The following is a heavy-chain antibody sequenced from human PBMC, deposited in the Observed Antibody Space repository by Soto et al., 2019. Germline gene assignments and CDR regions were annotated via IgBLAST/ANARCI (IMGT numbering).Heavy chain of an antibody. Sequence: QVQLIQSGAELKRPGSSVKVSCKDSGDTFSSYSITWLRQAPGQRLEWMGGIIPIIAKQTYAQKFQARAAIAVDDSTITGYIELTSRTSEDTAVYYCASGPGIGIPVYILGQGTPLSFSS. CDR3: ASGPGIGIPVYI. CDR1: GDTFSSYS. J-gene: IGHJ3*02. CDR2: IIPIIAKQ. V-gene: IGHV1-69*01. D-gene: IGHD1-26*01.